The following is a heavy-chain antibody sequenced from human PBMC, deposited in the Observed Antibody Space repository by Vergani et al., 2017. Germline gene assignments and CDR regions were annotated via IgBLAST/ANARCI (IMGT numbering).Heavy chain of an antibody. CDR1: GFTFDDYA. D-gene: IGHD3-3*01. J-gene: IGHJ3*02. Sequence: EVQLVESGGGLVQPGRSLRLSCAASGFTFDDYAMHWVRQAPGKGLEWVSGISWNSGSIGYADSVKGRFTISRDNAKNSLYLQMNSLRAEDTALYYCAKVQLRFLEWLLEGAFDIWGQGTMVTVSS. CDR3: AKVQLRFLEWLLEGAFDI. V-gene: IGHV3-9*01. CDR2: ISWNSGSI.